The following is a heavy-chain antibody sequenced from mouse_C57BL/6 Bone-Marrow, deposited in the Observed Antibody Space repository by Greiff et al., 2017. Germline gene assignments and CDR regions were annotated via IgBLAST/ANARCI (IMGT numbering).Heavy chain of an antibody. CDR3: ARSYSNPYYAMDY. CDR2: ISYDGSN. V-gene: IGHV3-6*01. J-gene: IGHJ4*01. Sequence: EVHLVESGPGLVKPSQSLSLTCSVTGYSITSGYYWNWIRQFPGNKLEWMGYISYDGSNNYNPSLKNRISITRDTSKNQFFLKLNSVTTEDTATYYCARSYSNPYYAMDYWGQGTSVTVSS. D-gene: IGHD2-5*01. CDR1: GYSITSGYY.